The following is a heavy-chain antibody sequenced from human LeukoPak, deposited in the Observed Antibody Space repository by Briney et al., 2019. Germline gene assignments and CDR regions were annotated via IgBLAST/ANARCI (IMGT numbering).Heavy chain of an antibody. CDR3: ARDPQHIVVVPAAIPFDI. V-gene: IGHV3-30-3*01. Sequence: PGRSLRLSCAASGFTFSSYAMHWVRQAPGKGLEWVAVISYDGSNKYYADSVKGRFTISRDNSKNTLYLQMNSLRAEDTAVYYCARDPQHIVVVPAAIPFDIWGQGTMVTVSS. CDR1: GFTFSSYA. J-gene: IGHJ3*02. D-gene: IGHD2-2*02. CDR2: ISYDGSNK.